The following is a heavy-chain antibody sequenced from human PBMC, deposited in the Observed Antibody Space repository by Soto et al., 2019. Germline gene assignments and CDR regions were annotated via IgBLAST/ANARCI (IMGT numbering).Heavy chain of an antibody. CDR2: ISYDGIDK. CDR1: GFTFSSFG. V-gene: IGHV3-30*18. D-gene: IGHD5-12*01. CDR3: AKDLXEMATIRPDY. J-gene: IGHJ4*02. Sequence: QVQLVESGGGVVQPGGSLRLSCAASGFTFSSFGIHWVRQAPGKGLEWVAVISYDGIDKNYGDSVKGRFTISRENSKNMVYLQMNSLRAEDTAVYYCAKDLXEMATIRPDYWGQGILVTVSS.